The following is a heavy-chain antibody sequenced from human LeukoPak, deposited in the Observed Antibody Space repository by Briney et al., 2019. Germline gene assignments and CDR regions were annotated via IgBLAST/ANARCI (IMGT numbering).Heavy chain of an antibody. CDR2: IYDSGST. V-gene: IGHV4-38-2*01. D-gene: IGHD2-15*01. CDR1: GYSISSVYY. Sequence: QSSETLSVTSADSGYSISSVYYLGRIPHPPRKRLERMGPIYDSGSTNNNPSHKSRVTISVDTSKNQFTLKLNSATATDTAVYYCARPPRVVGADYFDYWGQGTLVTVSS. J-gene: IGHJ4*02. CDR3: ARPPRVVGADYFDY.